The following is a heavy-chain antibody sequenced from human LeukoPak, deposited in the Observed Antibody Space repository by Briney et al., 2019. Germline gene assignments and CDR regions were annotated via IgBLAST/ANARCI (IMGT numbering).Heavy chain of an antibody. J-gene: IGHJ6*02. CDR2: ISGSDGST. Sequence: GGSLRLSCAASGFTLSSYVMSWVRQAPGKGLEWVSGISGSDGSTNYADSVKGRFTISRDNSKNTLYLQMNRLRVEDTAVYYCARDGYRAGMGVWGQGTTVTVSS. V-gene: IGHV3-23*01. D-gene: IGHD5-18*01. CDR1: GFTLSSYV. CDR3: ARDGYRAGMGV.